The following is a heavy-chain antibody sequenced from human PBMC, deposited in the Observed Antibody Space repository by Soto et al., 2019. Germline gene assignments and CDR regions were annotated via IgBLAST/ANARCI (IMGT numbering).Heavy chain of an antibody. CDR2: ISYGGSRK. Sequence: GGSLRLSCAASGFTFSSYGMHWVRQAPGKGLEWVVVISYGGSRKFYADSVTGRFTISRDNSKNTLYLQLNSLRAEDTAMYYCAKIAVAGTGYYYYGMDVWGQGTTVTVSS. CDR1: GFTFSSYG. CDR3: AKIAVAGTGYYYYGMDV. J-gene: IGHJ6*02. V-gene: IGHV3-30*18. D-gene: IGHD6-19*01.